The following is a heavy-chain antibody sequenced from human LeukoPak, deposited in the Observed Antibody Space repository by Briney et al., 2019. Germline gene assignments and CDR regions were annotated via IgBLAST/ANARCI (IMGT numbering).Heavy chain of an antibody. V-gene: IGHV3-30*18. CDR2: IRYDGRHT. CDR1: GFTFSSYD. Sequence: GGSLRLSCGASGFTFSSYDMHWVRRAPGKGLEWVAGIRYDGRHTYHADSVKGRFTISRDNSKNTLYLQMNSLRAEDTAVYYCAKDSKYYDILTGYYGLYYYMDVWGKGTTVTISS. D-gene: IGHD3-9*01. CDR3: AKDSKYYDILTGYYGLYYYMDV. J-gene: IGHJ6*03.